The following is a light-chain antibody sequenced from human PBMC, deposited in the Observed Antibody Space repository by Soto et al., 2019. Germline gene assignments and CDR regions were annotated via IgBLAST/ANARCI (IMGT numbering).Light chain of an antibody. CDR2: GAS. V-gene: IGKV3-20*01. CDR1: QSVSNSY. Sequence: EIVLTQSPGTLSLSAGERATLSCRASQSVSNSYLAWYQQKPGQAPRLLMYGASNRATGIPDRFSGSGSETDFTLTISRLEPEDFAVYYCQQYGSSGTFGQGTKVDIK. J-gene: IGKJ1*01. CDR3: QQYGSSGT.